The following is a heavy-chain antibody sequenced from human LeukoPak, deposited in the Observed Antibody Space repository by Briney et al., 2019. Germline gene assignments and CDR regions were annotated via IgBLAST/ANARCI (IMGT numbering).Heavy chain of an antibody. V-gene: IGHV4-39*07. D-gene: IGHD5-18*01. CDR1: GGSISSSSYY. CDR3: ARGFRAAMGTDDI. J-gene: IGHJ3*02. Sequence: PSETLSLTCTVSGGSISSSSYYWGWIRQPPGKGLEWIGSIYYSGSTYYNPSLKSRVTISVDTSKNQFSLKLSSMTAADTAVYYCARGFRAAMGTDDIWGQGTMVTVSS. CDR2: IYYSGST.